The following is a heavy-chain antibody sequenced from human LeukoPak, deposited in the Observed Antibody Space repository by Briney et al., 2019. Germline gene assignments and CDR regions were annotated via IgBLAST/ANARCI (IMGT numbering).Heavy chain of an antibody. CDR1: GFTFSSYW. Sequence: GRSLRLSCAASGFTFSSYWMHWVRQAPGKGLEWVSRIKGDGTITSYADSVKGRFTISRDNAKNTLHLQMNSLRPDDTAVYDCATVLLGWGQGTLVTVSS. CDR2: IKGDGTIT. V-gene: IGHV3-74*01. J-gene: IGHJ4*02. CDR3: ATVLLG.